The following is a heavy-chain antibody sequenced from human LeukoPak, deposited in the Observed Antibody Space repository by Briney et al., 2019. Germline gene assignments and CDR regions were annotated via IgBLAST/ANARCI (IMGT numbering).Heavy chain of an antibody. J-gene: IGHJ4*02. V-gene: IGHV1-69*13. CDR3: AAVVPAVMGYFDY. Sequence: SVKVSCKASGGTFSSYALSWVRQAPGQGLEWMGGIIPIFGTANYAQKFQGRVTITADESTSTAYMELSSLRSEDTAVYYCAAVVPAVMGYFDYWGQGTLVTVSS. D-gene: IGHD2-2*01. CDR1: GGTFSSYA. CDR2: IIPIFGTA.